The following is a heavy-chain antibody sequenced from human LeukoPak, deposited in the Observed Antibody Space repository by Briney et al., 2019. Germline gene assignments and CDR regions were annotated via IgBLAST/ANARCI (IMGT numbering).Heavy chain of an antibody. J-gene: IGHJ4*02. D-gene: IGHD3-10*01. CDR3: ARAGDSGSPWGFFDY. V-gene: IGHV3-30*03. CDR2: ISYDGSNK. Sequence: PGGSLRLSCAASGFTFSSYGMHWVRQAPGKGLEWVAVISYDGSNKYYADSVKGRFTISRDNSKNTLYLQMNSLRAEDTAVYYCARAGDSGSPWGFFDYWGQGTLVTVSP. CDR1: GFTFSSYG.